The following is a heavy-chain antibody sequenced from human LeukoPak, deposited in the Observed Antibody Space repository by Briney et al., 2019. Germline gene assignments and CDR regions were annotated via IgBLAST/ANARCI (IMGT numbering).Heavy chain of an antibody. CDR1: GFTFSSYA. Sequence: GSLRLSCAASGFTFSSYAMSWVRQAPGKGLEWVSAISGSGGSTYYADSVKGRFTISRDNSKNTLYLQMNSLRAEDTAVYYCAKDRRMYYYDSSGSPVDYWGQGTLVTVSS. V-gene: IGHV3-23*01. D-gene: IGHD3-22*01. J-gene: IGHJ4*02. CDR3: AKDRRMYYYDSSGSPVDY. CDR2: ISGSGGST.